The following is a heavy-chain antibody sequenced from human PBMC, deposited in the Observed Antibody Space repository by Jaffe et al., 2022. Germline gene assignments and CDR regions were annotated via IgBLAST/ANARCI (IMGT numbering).Heavy chain of an antibody. J-gene: IGHJ4*02. CDR3: ARYPNYDFWSGYSGIYFDY. D-gene: IGHD3-3*01. Sequence: EVQLVESGGGLVQPGGSLRLSCAASGFTFSSYWMSWVRQAPGKGLEWVANIKQDGSEKYYVDSVKGRFTISRDNAKNSLYLQMNSLRAEDTAVYYCARYPNYDFWSGYSGIYFDYWGQGTLVTVSS. V-gene: IGHV3-7*01. CDR2: IKQDGSEK. CDR1: GFTFSSYW.